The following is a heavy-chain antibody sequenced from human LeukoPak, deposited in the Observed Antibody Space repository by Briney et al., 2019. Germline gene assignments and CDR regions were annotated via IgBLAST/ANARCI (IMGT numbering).Heavy chain of an antibody. J-gene: IGHJ4*02. Sequence: GGSLRLSCAASGFTFSSYGMHWVRQAPGKGLEWVAVISYDGSNKYYADSVKGRFTISRDNSKNTLYLQMNSLRAEDTAVYYCAKSLSMIVVVITLFDYWGQGTLVTVSS. CDR1: GFTFSSYG. D-gene: IGHD3-22*01. CDR3: AKSLSMIVVVITLFDY. CDR2: ISYDGSNK. V-gene: IGHV3-30*18.